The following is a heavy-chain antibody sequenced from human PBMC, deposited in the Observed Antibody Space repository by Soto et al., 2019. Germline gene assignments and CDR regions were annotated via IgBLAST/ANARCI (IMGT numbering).Heavy chain of an antibody. D-gene: IGHD5-12*01. CDR2: IRSRAYGGTP. Sequence: GGSLRLSCTGSGFTVGDYAMGWFRQAPGKGLEWVGFIRSRAYGGTPEYATSVRGRFTISRDDSKGTAYLQMNSLKTEDTAIYYCTRNSANDHXDFWGQGTQVTVSS. CDR1: GFTVGDYA. J-gene: IGHJ4*02. V-gene: IGHV3-49*03. CDR3: TRNSANDHXDF.